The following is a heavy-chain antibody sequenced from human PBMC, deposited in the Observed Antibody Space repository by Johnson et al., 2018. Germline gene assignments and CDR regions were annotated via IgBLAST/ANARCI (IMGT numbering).Heavy chain of an antibody. J-gene: IGHJ4*02. CDR1: GGSISSTDYY. CDR3: ARVQSTRSESLTNFYLYYFDY. Sequence: QVQLQESGPGLVKPSETLSLTCTVSGGSISSTDYYWGWIRQPPGEALEWIGHIYYGGTTYYNPSLKSRITISVDTSKNQFSLRMNSVTAADTAVYFCARVQSTRSESLTNFYLYYFDYWGQGALVTVSS. D-gene: IGHD3-9*01. V-gene: IGHV4-39*07. CDR2: IYYGGTT.